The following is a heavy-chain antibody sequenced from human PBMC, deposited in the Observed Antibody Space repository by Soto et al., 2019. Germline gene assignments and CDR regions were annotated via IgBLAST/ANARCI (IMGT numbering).Heavy chain of an antibody. CDR2: INLDGTGS. D-gene: IGHD3-22*01. Sequence: VQLVESGGGEIQTGASLRLSCAAAGFDFDDFAMHWVRQAPGEGLEWVSLINLDGTGSYYMDSVRRRFTISRDNGKKSLYLQMDRLTPEDTALYFCAKALYYYDSSPLDQCGQGTLVSVSS. J-gene: IGHJ4*02. CDR3: AKALYYYDSSPLDQ. CDR1: GFDFDDFA. V-gene: IGHV3-43D*03.